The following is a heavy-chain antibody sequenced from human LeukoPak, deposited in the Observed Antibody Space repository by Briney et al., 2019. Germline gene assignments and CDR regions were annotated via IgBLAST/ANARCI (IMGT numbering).Heavy chain of an antibody. Sequence: GGSLRLSCAASGFTFSNYGMHWVRQAPGKGLEWLAVIWYDGSYKYYADSVKGRFTVSRDNSKNTLYLQMNSLRAEDTAVYYCARSYDTSGHYLYGFDIWGQGTMVTVSS. D-gene: IGHD3-22*01. CDR2: IWYDGSYK. CDR3: ARSYDTSGHYLYGFDI. V-gene: IGHV3-33*01. CDR1: GFTFSNYG. J-gene: IGHJ3*02.